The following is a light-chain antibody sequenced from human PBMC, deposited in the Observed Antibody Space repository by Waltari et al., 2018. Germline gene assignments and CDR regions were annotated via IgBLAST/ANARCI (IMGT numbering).Light chain of an antibody. CDR1: SSNIGTNN. Sequence: QSVLPQPPSASGTRGQRVTTSCSGSSSNIGTNNVNWSQQFPGTAPKLLIHTNNQRPSGVPDRFSGSKSGTSASLAISGLQSEDEADYYCAAWDDSLNGLFGGGTKLTVL. CDR3: AAWDDSLNGL. V-gene: IGLV1-44*01. CDR2: TNN. J-gene: IGLJ2*01.